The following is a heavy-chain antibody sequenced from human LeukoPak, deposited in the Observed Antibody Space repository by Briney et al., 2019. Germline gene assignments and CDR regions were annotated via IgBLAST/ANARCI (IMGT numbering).Heavy chain of an antibody. D-gene: IGHD3-10*01. J-gene: IGHJ5*02. CDR1: GGSISSGGYS. V-gene: IGHV4-30-2*01. Sequence: PSQTLSLTCAVSGGSISSGGYSWSWIRQPPGKGLEWIGYIYHSGSTYYNPSLKSRVTISVDRSKNQFSLKLSSVTAADTAVYYCARVAMVRDPNWFDPWGQGTLVTVSS. CDR3: ARVAMVRDPNWFDP. CDR2: IYHSGST.